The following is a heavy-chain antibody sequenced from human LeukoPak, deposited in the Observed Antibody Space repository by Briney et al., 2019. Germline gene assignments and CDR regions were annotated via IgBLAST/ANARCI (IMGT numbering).Heavy chain of an antibody. CDR3: ARFLAYGSGSYKYYYDSSGYYYSDY. CDR2: ISAYNGNT. J-gene: IGHJ4*02. Sequence: GASVKVSCKASGYTFTSYGISWVRQAPGQGLEWMGWISAYNGNTNYAQKLQGRVTMTTDTSTSTAYMELRSLRSDDTAMYYCARFLAYGSGSYKYYYDSSGYYYSDYWGQGTLVTVS. CDR1: GYTFTSYG. D-gene: IGHD3-22*01. V-gene: IGHV1-18*01.